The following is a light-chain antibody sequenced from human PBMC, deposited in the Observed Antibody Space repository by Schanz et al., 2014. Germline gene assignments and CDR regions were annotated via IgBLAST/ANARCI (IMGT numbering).Light chain of an antibody. Sequence: EIVLTQSPGTLSLSPGERATLSCRASQSVSSSYLAWYQQKPGLAPRLLIYDASRRATGIPDRFSGSGSGTDFTLTISGLEPDDSAIYYCQQRSNWSFKFGPGTKVEIK. CDR2: DAS. V-gene: IGKV3D-20*02. J-gene: IGKJ3*01. CDR1: QSVSSSY. CDR3: QQRSNWSFK.